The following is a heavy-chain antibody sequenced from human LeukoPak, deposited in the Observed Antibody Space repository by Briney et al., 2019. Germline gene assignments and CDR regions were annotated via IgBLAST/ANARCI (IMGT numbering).Heavy chain of an antibody. CDR3: ARRRGLDYDN. CDR1: GGSINSDY. Sequence: SETLSLTCTVSGGSINSDYLSWIRQPPGKGLEWIGYINYSGSTNYNPSLKSRVTISVDTSKNQLSLKLSSVTAADTAVYFCARRRGLDYDNWGQGTLVTVSS. D-gene: IGHD3/OR15-3a*01. CDR2: INYSGST. J-gene: IGHJ4*02. V-gene: IGHV4-59*08.